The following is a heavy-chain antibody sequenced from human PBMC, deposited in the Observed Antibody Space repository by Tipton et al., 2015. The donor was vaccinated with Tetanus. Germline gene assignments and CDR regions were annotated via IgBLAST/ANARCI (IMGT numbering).Heavy chain of an antibody. Sequence: TLSLTCTVSGGSISSGGYYWSWIRQHPGKGLEWIGYTYYSGSTYYNPSLKSRVTISVDTSKNQFSLKLSSVTAADTAVYYCARHGSSIAARPARGWFDPWGQGTLVTVSS. CDR2: TYYSGST. CDR1: GGSISSGGYY. J-gene: IGHJ5*02. V-gene: IGHV4-31*03. D-gene: IGHD6-6*01. CDR3: ARHGSSIAARPARGWFDP.